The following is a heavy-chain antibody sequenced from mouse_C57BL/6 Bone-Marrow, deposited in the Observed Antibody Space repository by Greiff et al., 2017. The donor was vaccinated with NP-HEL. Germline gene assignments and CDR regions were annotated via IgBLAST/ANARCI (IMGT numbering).Heavy chain of an antibody. D-gene: IGHD2-12*01. CDR1: GFTFSDYG. V-gene: IGHV5-17*01. CDR2: ISSGSSTI. J-gene: IGHJ4*01. Sequence: EVKLMESGGGLVKPGGSLKLSCAASGFTFSDYGMHWVRQAPEKGLEWVAYISSGSSTIYYADTVKGRFTISRDNAKNTLFLQMTSLRSEDTAMYYCARGYRGVYYYAMDYWGQGTSVTVSS. CDR3: ARGYRGVYYYAMDY.